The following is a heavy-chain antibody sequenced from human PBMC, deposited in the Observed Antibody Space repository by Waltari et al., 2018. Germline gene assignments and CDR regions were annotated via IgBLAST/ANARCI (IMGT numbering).Heavy chain of an antibody. V-gene: IGHV3-7*01. Sequence: EVQLVESGGGLVQPGGSLRLSCAASGFTFSSYWMSWVRQAPGKGLEWVANIKQDGSEKYYVDSGKGRFTISRDNAKNSLYLQMNSLRAEDTAVYYCARLWAGWATTPDYWGQGTLVTVSS. J-gene: IGHJ4*02. CDR2: IKQDGSEK. D-gene: IGHD2-21*01. CDR1: GFTFSSYW. CDR3: ARLWAGWATTPDY.